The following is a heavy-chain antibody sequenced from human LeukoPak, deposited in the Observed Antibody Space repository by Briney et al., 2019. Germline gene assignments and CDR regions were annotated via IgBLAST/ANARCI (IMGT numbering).Heavy chain of an antibody. J-gene: IGHJ4*02. CDR1: GFSFSNSG. CDR3: ARGVYDSSGSYLDY. D-gene: IGHD3-22*01. V-gene: IGHV3-33*01. Sequence: GRSLRLSCAASGFSFSNSGMHWVRQAPGKGLEWVAVIWYDGSNKYYADSVKGRFTISRDNSKNALYLQMNSLRAEDTAVYYCARGVYDSSGSYLDYWGQGTLVTISS. CDR2: IWYDGSNK.